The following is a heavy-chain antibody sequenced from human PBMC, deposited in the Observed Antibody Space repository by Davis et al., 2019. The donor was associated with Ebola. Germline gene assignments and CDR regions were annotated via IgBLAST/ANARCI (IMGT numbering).Heavy chain of an antibody. D-gene: IGHD6-19*01. CDR3: ARSGWIAVAGYGMDV. CDR2: IWYDGSNK. Sequence: GGSLRPSCAASGFTFSSYGMHWVRQAPGKGLEWVAVIWYDGSNKYYADSVKGRFTISRDNSKNTLYLQMNSLRAEDTAVYYCARSGWIAVAGYGMDVWGQGTTVTVSS. CDR1: GFTFSSYG. J-gene: IGHJ6*02. V-gene: IGHV3-33*01.